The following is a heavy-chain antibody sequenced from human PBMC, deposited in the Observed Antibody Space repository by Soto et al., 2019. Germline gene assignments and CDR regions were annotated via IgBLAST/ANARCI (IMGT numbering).Heavy chain of an antibody. V-gene: IGHV6-1*01. Sequence: SQTLSITCDISGDSVSSNSAAWNWIRQSPSRGLEWLGRTYYRSKWYNDYAVSVKSRITINPDTSKNQFSLQLNSVTPEDTAVYYCARDRAPSCSSTSCYQGYYGMDVWGQGTTVTVSS. CDR1: GDSVSSNSAA. CDR2: TYYRSKWYN. CDR3: ARDRAPSCSSTSCYQGYYGMDV. J-gene: IGHJ6*02. D-gene: IGHD2-2*01.